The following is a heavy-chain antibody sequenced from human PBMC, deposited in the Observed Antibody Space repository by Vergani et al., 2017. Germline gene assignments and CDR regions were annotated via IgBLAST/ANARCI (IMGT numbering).Heavy chain of an antibody. CDR1: GSSISSYY. Sequence: QVQLQESGPGLVKPSETLSLTCTVSGSSISSYYWCWIRQPPAKGLEWMGYIYYSGSTNYNPSLKSRDTITVDTSKNQFSLKLSSVTAADTAVYYCARGYSYGRIDYWGQGTLVTVSS. V-gene: IGHV4-59*01. J-gene: IGHJ4*02. CDR3: ARGYSYGRIDY. CDR2: IYYSGST. D-gene: IGHD5-18*01.